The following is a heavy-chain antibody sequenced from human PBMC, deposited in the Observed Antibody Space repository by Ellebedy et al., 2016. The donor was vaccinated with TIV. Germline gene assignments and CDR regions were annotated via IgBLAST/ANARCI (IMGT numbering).Heavy chain of an antibody. D-gene: IGHD3-22*01. V-gene: IGHV4-61*08. J-gene: IGHJ4*02. CDR3: ARHLGYYDSRGRFFDY. Sequence: MPSETLSLTCTVSGGSISSGDYYWSWIRQPPGKGLEWIGYGYDGGSSNYNSSLKSRVTISLDTSKNQFSRKLSSVTAAETAVYYCARHLGYYDSRGRFFDYWGQGTLVTVSS. CDR2: GYDGGSS. CDR1: GGSISSGDYY.